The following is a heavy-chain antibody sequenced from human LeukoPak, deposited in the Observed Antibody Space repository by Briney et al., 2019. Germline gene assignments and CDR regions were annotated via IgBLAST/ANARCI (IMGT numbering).Heavy chain of an antibody. CDR1: GYSISSGYY. D-gene: IGHD3-3*01. CDR3: ARNPYFWSGYYPTSPV. J-gene: IGHJ6*04. V-gene: IGHV4-38-2*02. CDR2: IYRSGST. Sequence: PSETLSLTCTVSGYSISSGYYWGWIRQPPGKGLEWIGSIYRSGSTYYNPSLKSRVTISVDTSKNQFSLKLSSVTAADTAVYYCARNPYFWSGYYPTSPVWGKGTTVTVSS.